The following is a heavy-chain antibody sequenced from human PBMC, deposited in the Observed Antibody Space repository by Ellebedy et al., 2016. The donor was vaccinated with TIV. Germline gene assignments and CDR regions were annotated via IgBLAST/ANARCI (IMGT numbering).Heavy chain of an antibody. CDR3: ARGVWFDP. J-gene: IGHJ5*02. CDR2: IYYSGST. CDR1: GGSFSGYY. Sequence: MPSETLSFTCAVYGGSFSGYYWSWIRQPPGKGLEWIGYIYYSGSTNYNPSLKSRVTISVDTSKNQFSLKLSSVTAADTAVYYCARGVWFDPWGQGTLVTVSS. V-gene: IGHV4-59*12.